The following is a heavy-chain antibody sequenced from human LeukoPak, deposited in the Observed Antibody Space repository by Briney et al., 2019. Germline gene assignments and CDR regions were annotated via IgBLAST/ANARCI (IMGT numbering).Heavy chain of an antibody. Sequence: ASVKVSCKASGGTFSSYAISWVRQAPGQGLEWMGWISAYNGNTNYAQKLRGRVTMTTDTSTSTAYMELRSLRSDDTAVYYCARDHYDGSGSYYLWGQGTLVTVSS. CDR1: GGTFSSYA. V-gene: IGHV1-18*01. J-gene: IGHJ4*02. CDR2: ISAYNGNT. CDR3: ARDHYDGSGSYYL. D-gene: IGHD3-10*01.